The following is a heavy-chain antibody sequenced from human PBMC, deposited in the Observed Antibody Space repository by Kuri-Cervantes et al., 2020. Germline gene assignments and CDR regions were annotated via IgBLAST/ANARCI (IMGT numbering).Heavy chain of an antibody. CDR2: ISRDSGAT. CDR1: GFNFDEYA. J-gene: IGHJ6*03. D-gene: IGHD5-24*01. CDR3: ARDFGMATMGAYYYYMDV. Sequence: GGSLRLSCAASGFNFDEYAMHWVRQAPGKGLEWVSGISRDSGATVYADSVKGRFTISRDNAKNSLYLQMNSLRAEDTAVYYCARDFGMATMGAYYYYMDVWGKGTTVTVSS. V-gene: IGHV3-9*01.